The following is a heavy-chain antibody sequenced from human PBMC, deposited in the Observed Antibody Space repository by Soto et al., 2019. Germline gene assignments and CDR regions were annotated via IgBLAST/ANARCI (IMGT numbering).Heavy chain of an antibody. D-gene: IGHD1-26*01. Sequence: QVQLVQSGAEVKKPGSSVKVSCKASGGTFSSYAISWVRQAPGQGLEWMGIINPSGGSTSYAQKFQGRVTMTRDTSTSTVYMELSSLRSEDTAVYYCARASHRYSGSYSGYWGQGTLVTVSS. CDR3: ARASHRYSGSYSGY. CDR1: GGTFSSYA. J-gene: IGHJ4*02. V-gene: IGHV1-46*01. CDR2: INPSGGST.